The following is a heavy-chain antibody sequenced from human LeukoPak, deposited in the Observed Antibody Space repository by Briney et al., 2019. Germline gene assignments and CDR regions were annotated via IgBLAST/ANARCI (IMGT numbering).Heavy chain of an antibody. V-gene: IGHV3-23*01. CDR2: ISGSGGST. J-gene: IGHJ5*02. CDR1: GFTFSSYA. CDR3: ARDYWNHTEAVPLGFDP. Sequence: GGSLRLSCAASGFTFSSYAMSWVRQAPGKGLEWVSAISGSGGSTYYADSVKGRFTISRDNSKNSLYLQMNSLRAEDTAVYYCARDYWNHTEAVPLGFDPWGQGTLVTVSS. D-gene: IGHD1-1*01.